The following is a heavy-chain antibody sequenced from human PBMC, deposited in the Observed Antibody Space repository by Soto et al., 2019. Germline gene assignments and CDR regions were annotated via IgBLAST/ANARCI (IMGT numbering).Heavy chain of an antibody. D-gene: IGHD3-22*01. V-gene: IGHV3-30-3*01. Sequence: GVSRRRSWVASGFTFRSYAMHWGRQTPGKGLEWVAVISYDGSNKHYADSVKGRFSISRDKAKNMLYLQMDSLSSEDTAVYYCVRSMIIVVRLIGLDYWGQGTLVTVSS. J-gene: IGHJ4*02. CDR3: VRSMIIVVRLIGLDY. CDR1: GFTFRSYA. CDR2: ISYDGSNK.